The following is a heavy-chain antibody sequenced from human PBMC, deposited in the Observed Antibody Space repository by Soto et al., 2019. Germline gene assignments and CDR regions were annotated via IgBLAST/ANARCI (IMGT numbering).Heavy chain of an antibody. D-gene: IGHD1-7*01. CDR1: GFSLTTSPVG. V-gene: IGHV2-5*02. CDR2: IYWDDDK. CDR3: AHRRAMGSNWNYGDFDF. Sequence: QITLKESGPTLVKPTQTLTLTCTFSGFSLTTSPVGVGWIRQPPGKALECLALIYWDDDKRYSPSLKSRLTITKDTSKNQVVLTTTNMDPLDTATYYCAHRRAMGSNWNYGDFDFWGQGTVVTVSS. J-gene: IGHJ4*02.